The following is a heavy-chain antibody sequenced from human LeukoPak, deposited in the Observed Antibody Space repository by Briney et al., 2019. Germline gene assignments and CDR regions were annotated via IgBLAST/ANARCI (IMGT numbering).Heavy chain of an antibody. Sequence: KPGGSLRLSCAASGFTFSGYSMNWVRQAPGKGLEXXXSISSSSSNIYYADSVKGRFTISRDNAKNSLYLQMNSLRAEDTAVYYCARSIAVARYYFDYWGQGTLVTVSS. V-gene: IGHV3-21*01. CDR3: ARSIAVARYYFDY. D-gene: IGHD6-19*01. CDR2: ISSSSSNI. CDR1: GFTFSGYS. J-gene: IGHJ4*02.